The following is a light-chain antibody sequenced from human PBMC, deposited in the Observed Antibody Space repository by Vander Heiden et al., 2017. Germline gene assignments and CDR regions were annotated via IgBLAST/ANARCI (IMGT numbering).Light chain of an antibody. CDR2: EVS. Sequence: QSALTQPASVSGSPGQSITISCTGTSSDVGGYNYVSWYPQHPGKAPNLMIYEVSNRPSGVANRFSGSKSGNTASMTISVLQAEDEADYYCSSYTSSSTLSYVFGTGTKVTVL. CDR1: SSDVGGYNY. J-gene: IGLJ1*01. CDR3: SSYTSSSTLSYV. V-gene: IGLV2-14*01.